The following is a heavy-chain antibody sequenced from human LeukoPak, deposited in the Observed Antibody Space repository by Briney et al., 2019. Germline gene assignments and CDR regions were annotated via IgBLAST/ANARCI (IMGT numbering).Heavy chain of an antibody. CDR1: GFTFSNYW. Sequence: PGGSLRLSCAASGFTFSNYWMSWVRQAPGKGLEWVANIRQDGNEKYYVDSVKGRFSISRDDAKISLYLQMNSLRAEDTAIYYCARDVRLRSMDVWGQGTTVTVSS. D-gene: IGHD3-10*02. CDR3: ARDVRLRSMDV. V-gene: IGHV3-7*03. CDR2: IRQDGNEK. J-gene: IGHJ6*02.